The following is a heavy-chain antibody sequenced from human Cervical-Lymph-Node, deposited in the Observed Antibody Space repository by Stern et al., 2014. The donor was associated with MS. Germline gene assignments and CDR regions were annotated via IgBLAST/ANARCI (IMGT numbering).Heavy chain of an antibody. V-gene: IGHV4-30-4*01. CDR2: IYYSGST. J-gene: IGHJ2*01. CDR3: ARAANWNLWYQQYWYFDL. CDR1: GGSISSGDYY. D-gene: IGHD1-7*01. Sequence: QLQLQESGPGLVKPSQTLSLTCTVSGGSISSGDYYWSWIRQPPGKGLEWIGYIYYSGSTYYNPSLKSRVTISVDTSKNQFSLKLSSVTAADTAVYYCARAANWNLWYQQYWYFDLWGRGTLVTVSS.